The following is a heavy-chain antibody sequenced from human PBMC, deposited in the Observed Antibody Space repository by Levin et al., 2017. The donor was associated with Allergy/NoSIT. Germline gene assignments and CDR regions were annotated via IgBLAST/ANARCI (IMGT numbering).Heavy chain of an antibody. V-gene: IGHV3-21*01. Sequence: PGESLKISCAGSEFTFSNYQINWVRQAPGKGLEWVSFISGSGDFISHAASVKGRFTTSRDNPKNSVHLQMDSLRVEDTAVYYCARRIATSGTFAFDIWGQGTILIVSS. D-gene: IGHD6-13*01. CDR3: ARRIATSGTFAFDI. CDR2: ISGSGDFI. CDR1: EFTFSNYQ. J-gene: IGHJ3*02.